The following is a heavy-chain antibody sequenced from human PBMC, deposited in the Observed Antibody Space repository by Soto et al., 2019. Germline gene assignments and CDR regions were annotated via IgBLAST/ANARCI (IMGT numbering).Heavy chain of an antibody. CDR3: ARHQRDDASRKIDC. CDR1: GYSFTSNW. CDR2: INPADSDI. Sequence: GESLKISGQGSGYSFTSNWIGWVRQMPGKGLEWMGIINPADSDIKYSPSFQGQVTISADKSIGTAYLQWSSLKASDTAMYYCARHQRDDASRKIDCWGQGTLVTVYS. D-gene: IGHD3-16*01. J-gene: IGHJ4*02. V-gene: IGHV5-51*01.